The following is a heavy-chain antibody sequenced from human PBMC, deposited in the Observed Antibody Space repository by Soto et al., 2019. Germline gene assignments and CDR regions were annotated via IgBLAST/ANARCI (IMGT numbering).Heavy chain of an antibody. D-gene: IGHD2-8*01. V-gene: IGHV1-2*04. CDR3: ARGHSTDCSNGVCSFFYNHEMDV. CDR2: INPKSGGT. J-gene: IGHJ6*02. CDR1: GYSFTDYH. Sequence: ASVKVSCKASGYSFTDYHIHWVRQAPGQGXEWLGRINPKSGGTSTAQKFQGWVTMTRDRSISTVYMELTRLRSDDTAVYFCARGHSTDCSNGVCSFFYNHEMDVWGQGATVTVSS.